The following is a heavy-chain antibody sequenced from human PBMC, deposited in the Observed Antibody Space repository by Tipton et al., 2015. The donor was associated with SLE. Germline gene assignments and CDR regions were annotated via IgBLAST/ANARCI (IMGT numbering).Heavy chain of an antibody. CDR2: IYDSENT. V-gene: IGHV4-59*01. CDR3: ARLSDSTSSVYYYGMDV. J-gene: IGHJ6*02. D-gene: IGHD6-6*01. CDR1: GGSIRSYY. Sequence: TLSLTCTVSGGSIRSYYWSWIRQAPGKGLEWIGYIYDSENTNYNPSLKSRVTISSDTPKNQFSLKLSSVTAADTAVYYCARLSDSTSSVYYYGMDVWGQGTTVTVSS.